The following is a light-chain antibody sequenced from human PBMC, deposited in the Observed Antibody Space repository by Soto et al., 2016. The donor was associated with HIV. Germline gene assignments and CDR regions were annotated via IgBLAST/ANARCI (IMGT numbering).Light chain of an antibody. Sequence: SYELTQPPSVSVSPGQTASITCSGDKLGDKYVCWYQQKPGQSPVLVIYQDNKRPSGIPERFSGSNSGNTATLTISGTQTMDEADYYCQAWDSSTVVFGRRDQADRP. CDR1: KLGDKY. CDR2: QDN. CDR3: QAWDSSTVV. V-gene: IGLV3-1*01. J-gene: IGLJ2*01.